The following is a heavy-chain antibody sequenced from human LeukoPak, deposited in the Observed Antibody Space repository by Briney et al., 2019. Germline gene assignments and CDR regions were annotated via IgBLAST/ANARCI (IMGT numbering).Heavy chain of an antibody. J-gene: IGHJ4*02. D-gene: IGHD6-19*01. V-gene: IGHV3-21*01. CDR2: ISSSSSYI. Sequence: GGSLTLSCAASGFTFSSYWMHWLRQVPGKGLEWVSSISSSSSYIYYADTVKGRFTISRDNAKNSLYLQMSSLRAEDTAVYYCARGSGWYDYWGQGTLVTVSS. CDR3: ARGSGWYDY. CDR1: GFTFSSYW.